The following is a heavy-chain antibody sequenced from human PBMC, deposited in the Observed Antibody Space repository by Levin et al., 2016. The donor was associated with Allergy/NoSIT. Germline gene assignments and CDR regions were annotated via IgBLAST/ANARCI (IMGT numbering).Heavy chain of an antibody. CDR1: GFDFDEHG. Sequence: GESLKISCGGSGFDFDEHGMNWVRQVPGKGLEWVSGISRDGDRRGYGASVRGRFTISRDNVKKSLYLQMDSLRVEDTAVYHCARDRLKDFWTGYYDGFDLWGQGTAVTVSS. V-gene: IGHV3-20*01. D-gene: IGHD3/OR15-3a*01. CDR3: ARDRLKDFWTGYYDGFDL. CDR2: ISRDGDRR. J-gene: IGHJ3*01.